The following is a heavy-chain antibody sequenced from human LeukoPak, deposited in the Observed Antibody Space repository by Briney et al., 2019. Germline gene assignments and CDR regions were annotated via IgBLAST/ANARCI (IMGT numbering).Heavy chain of an antibody. V-gene: IGHV1-69*05. D-gene: IGHD3-22*01. Sequence: SSVKVSCKASGGTFSSYAISWVRQAPGQGLEWMGRIIPIFGTANYAQKFQGRVTITTDESTSTAYMELSSLRSEDTAVYYCAREDYYDSSGYFLLSRWGQGTLVTASS. J-gene: IGHJ4*02. CDR2: IIPIFGTA. CDR1: GGTFSSYA. CDR3: AREDYYDSSGYFLLSR.